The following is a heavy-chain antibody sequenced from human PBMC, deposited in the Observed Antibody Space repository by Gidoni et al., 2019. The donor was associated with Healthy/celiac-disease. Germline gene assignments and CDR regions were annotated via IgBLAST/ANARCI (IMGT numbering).Heavy chain of an antibody. J-gene: IGHJ5*02. CDR2: INHSGST. CDR3: ARERSYCSSTSCYGRAWFDP. D-gene: IGHD2-2*01. CDR1: GGSFSGSY. V-gene: IGHV4-34*01. Sequence: QVQLQQWGAGLLKPSETLSLTCAVYGGSFSGSYWSWIRQPPGKGLEWIGEINHSGSTNYNPSLKSRVTISVETSKNQFSLKLSSVTAADTAVYYCARERSYCSSTSCYGRAWFDPWGQGTLVTVSS.